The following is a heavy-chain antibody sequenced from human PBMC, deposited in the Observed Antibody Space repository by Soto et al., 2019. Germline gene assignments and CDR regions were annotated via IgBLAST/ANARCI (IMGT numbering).Heavy chain of an antibody. Sequence: GGSLRLSCAASGFTFSSYAMSWVRQAPGKGLEWVSAISGSGGSTYYADSVKGRFTISRDNSKNTLYLQMNSLRAEDTAVYYCAKDLVDYGDYGYFDYWGQGTLVTISS. J-gene: IGHJ4*02. CDR1: GFTFSSYA. CDR2: ISGSGGST. D-gene: IGHD4-17*01. V-gene: IGHV3-23*01. CDR3: AKDLVDYGDYGYFDY.